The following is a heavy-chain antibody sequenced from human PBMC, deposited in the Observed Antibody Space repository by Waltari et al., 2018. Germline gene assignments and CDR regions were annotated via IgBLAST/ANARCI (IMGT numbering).Heavy chain of an antibody. CDR1: GGSISSHY. J-gene: IGHJ4*02. CDR3: ARGWEREFDY. CDR2: IYYSGST. Sequence: QVQLQKSGPGLVKPSETLSLTCTVSGGSISSHYWSWIRQPPGKGLEWIGYIYYSGSTNYNPSLKSRVTISVDTSKNQFSLKLSSVTAADTAVYYCARGWEREFDYWGQGTLVTVSS. D-gene: IGHD1-26*01. V-gene: IGHV4-59*11.